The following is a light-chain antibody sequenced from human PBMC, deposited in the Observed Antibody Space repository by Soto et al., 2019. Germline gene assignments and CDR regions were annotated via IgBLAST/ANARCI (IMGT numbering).Light chain of an antibody. CDR2: DVS. CDR1: SSDVGGYNH. Sequence: QSALTQPASVSGSPGQSITISCTGTSSDVGGYNHVSWYQQHPGKAPKLIIYDVSYRPSGVSNRFSASKSDNTASLTISGLQAEDEADYYCSSYASGSTLVVFGGGTKLTVL. CDR3: SSYASGSTLVV. J-gene: IGLJ2*01. V-gene: IGLV2-14*03.